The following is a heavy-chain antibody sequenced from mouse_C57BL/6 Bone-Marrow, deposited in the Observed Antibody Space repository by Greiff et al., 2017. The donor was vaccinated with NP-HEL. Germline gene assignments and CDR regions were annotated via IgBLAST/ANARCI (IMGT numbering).Heavy chain of an antibody. D-gene: IGHD2-3*01. Sequence: EVQLQQSGAELVRPGASVKLSCTASGFNIKDDYMHWVKQRPEQGLEWIGWIDPENGDTEYASKFQGKATITADTYSNTAYLQLSSLTSEDTAVYYCTHYDGYYPYAMDYWGQGTSVTVSS. CDR2: IDPENGDT. J-gene: IGHJ4*01. CDR1: GFNIKDDY. CDR3: THYDGYYPYAMDY. V-gene: IGHV14-4*01.